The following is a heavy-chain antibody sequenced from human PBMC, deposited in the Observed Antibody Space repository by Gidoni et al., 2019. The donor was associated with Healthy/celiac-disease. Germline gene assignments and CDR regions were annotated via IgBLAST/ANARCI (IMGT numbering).Heavy chain of an antibody. CDR2: IKSKTDCGTT. J-gene: IGHJ4*02. CDR3: TPSGSYRYFDY. V-gene: IGHV3-15*01. CDR1: GFTLSNAW. Sequence: EVQLVESGGGLVKPGGSVRLSCAASGFTLSNAWMSWVRQAPGKGLGWFVRIKSKTDCGTTDYAAPVKGRFTISRDDSKNTLYLQMNSLKTEYTAVYYCTPSGSYRYFDYWGQGTLVTVSS. D-gene: IGHD1-26*01.